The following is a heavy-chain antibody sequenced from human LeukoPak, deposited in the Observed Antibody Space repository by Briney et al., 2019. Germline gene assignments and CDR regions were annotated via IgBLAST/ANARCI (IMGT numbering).Heavy chain of an antibody. CDR2: ISTYDGNT. D-gene: IGHD3-9*01. J-gene: IGHJ5*02. Sequence: ASVKVSFKASGYTFTSYGINWVRQAPGQGREWMGGISTYDGNTNYAQKLQGKVTMTTDTATSPAYMDLRSLRPDDTAVYYCARDLLRYFVAPYAAWGQGTLVTVSS. CDR3: ARDLLRYFVAPYAA. CDR1: GYTFTSYG. V-gene: IGHV1-18*01.